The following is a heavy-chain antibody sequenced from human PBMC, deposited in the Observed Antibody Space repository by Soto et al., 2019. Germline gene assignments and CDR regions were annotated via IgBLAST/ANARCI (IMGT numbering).Heavy chain of an antibody. Sequence: SETLSLTCNVSGASISGNYWSWIRQPPGKGLEWIGYIYYSGSTNYNPSLKSRVTISVDTSKNQFSLKLSSVTAADTAVYYCARDLRLVGYCSGGRCSHYYYGMDVWGQGTTVTVS. V-gene: IGHV4-59*01. CDR2: IYYSGST. CDR1: GASISGNY. D-gene: IGHD2-15*01. J-gene: IGHJ6*02. CDR3: ARDLRLVGYCSGGRCSHYYYGMDV.